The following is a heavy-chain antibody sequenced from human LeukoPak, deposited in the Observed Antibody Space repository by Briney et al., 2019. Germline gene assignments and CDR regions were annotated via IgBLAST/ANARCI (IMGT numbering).Heavy chain of an antibody. CDR3: AKDAYYYGSGSYLGYFDY. D-gene: IGHD3-10*01. CDR1: GFTFNNYV. V-gene: IGHV3-23*01. CDR2: VSGTGDST. Sequence: GGSLRLSCAASGFTFNNYVMSWVRQAPGKGLEWVSSVSGTGDSTYYADSVKGRFTISRDNFKNRLYLQMNSLRDDDTAVYYCAKDAYYYGSGSYLGYFDYWGQGTLVTVSS. J-gene: IGHJ4*02.